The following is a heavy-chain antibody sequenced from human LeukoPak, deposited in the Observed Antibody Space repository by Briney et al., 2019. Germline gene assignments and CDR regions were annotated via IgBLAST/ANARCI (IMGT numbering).Heavy chain of an antibody. CDR3: AKESGKFDY. CDR2: ISADGGSA. CDR1: GLNFGESA. J-gene: IGHJ4*02. Sequence: PGGSLRLSCVASGLNFGESAMHWVRQALGKGLEWVSLISADGGSAFSADSVKGRFSISRDNSKNSLYLQMDSLRSEDTAMYYCAKESGKFDYWGQGTLVVVSS. V-gene: IGHV3-43*02.